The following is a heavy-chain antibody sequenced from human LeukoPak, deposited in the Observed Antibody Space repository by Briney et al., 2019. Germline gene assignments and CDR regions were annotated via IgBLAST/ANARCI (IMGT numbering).Heavy chain of an antibody. CDR1: GFTFSSYA. J-gene: IGHJ4*02. Sequence: PGGSLRLSCAASGFTFSSYAMSWVRQAPGKGPEWVSTISGSGGSTYYADSVKGRFTISRDNSKNTLYLQMNSLRAEDTAVYYCAKYDGVATNLYFDYWGQGTLVTVSS. CDR3: AKYDGVATNLYFDY. CDR2: ISGSGGST. D-gene: IGHD5-12*01. V-gene: IGHV3-23*01.